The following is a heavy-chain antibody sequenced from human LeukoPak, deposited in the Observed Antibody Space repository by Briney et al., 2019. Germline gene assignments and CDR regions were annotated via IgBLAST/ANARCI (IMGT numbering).Heavy chain of an antibody. V-gene: IGHV3-23*01. D-gene: IGHD2-15*01. CDR3: ATSSGGSYTGVDY. Sequence: PGGSLRLPCAASGFTFSSYAMSWVRQAPGKGLEWVSAISGSGGSTYYADSVKGRFTISRDNSKNTLYLQMNSLRAEDTAVYYCATSSGGSYTGVDYWGQGTLVTVSS. CDR2: ISGSGGST. CDR1: GFTFSSYA. J-gene: IGHJ4*02.